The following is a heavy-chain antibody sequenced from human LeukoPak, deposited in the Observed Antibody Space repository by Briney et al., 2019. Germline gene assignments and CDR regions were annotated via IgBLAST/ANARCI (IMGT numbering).Heavy chain of an antibody. CDR1: GFTFSGSA. CDR3: ISSGWYGALAY. CDR2: IRSKANSYAT. V-gene: IGHV3-73*01. Sequence: GGSLRLSCAASGFTFSGSAMQWVRQASGKGLEWVGRIRSKANSYATAYAASVKGRFTISRDDSKNTAYLQMNSLKTEDTAVYYCISSGWYGALAYWGQGTLVTVSS. D-gene: IGHD6-19*01. J-gene: IGHJ4*02.